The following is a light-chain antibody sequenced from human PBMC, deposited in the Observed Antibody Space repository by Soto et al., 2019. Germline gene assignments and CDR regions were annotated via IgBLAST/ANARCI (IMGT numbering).Light chain of an antibody. Sequence: DVQMTQSPCSLSASVGDRVTITCRASQGISNYLAWYQEKAGKVPKLLIYAASTLQSGVPSRFSGSGSGTDFTLIISSLQPEDFAAYYCQQSYSTLGTFGQGTKVDI. J-gene: IGKJ1*01. CDR2: AAS. CDR1: QGISNY. CDR3: QQSYSTLGT. V-gene: IGKV1-27*01.